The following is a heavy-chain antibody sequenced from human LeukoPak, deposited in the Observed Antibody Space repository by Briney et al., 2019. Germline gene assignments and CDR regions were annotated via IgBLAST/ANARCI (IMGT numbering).Heavy chain of an antibody. Sequence: PSEPLSLTCTVSGGSISSSSYYWGWIRQPPGKGLGWIESIYYSGSTYYNPSLHSRISRSVDTSTNQFSLKLSCVAASATAVYYCTRLHDGYKGQHNWFVPSVQGKLVTVSS. CDR2: IYYSGST. CDR1: GGSISSSSYY. V-gene: IGHV4-39*01. D-gene: IGHD5-24*01. J-gene: IGHJ5*02. CDR3: TRLHDGYKGQHNWFVP.